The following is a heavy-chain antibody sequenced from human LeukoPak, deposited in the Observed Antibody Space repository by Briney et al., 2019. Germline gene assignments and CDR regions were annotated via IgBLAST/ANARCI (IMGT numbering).Heavy chain of an antibody. V-gene: IGHV3-43*02. Sequence: PGGSLRLSYAASGFTFDDYAMHWVRQAPGKGLEWVSLVIGDGGTTFYADSVKGRFTISRDSSKNSLYLQMNSLRTEDTALYYCTKLASSSSAFDIWGQGTMVTVSS. CDR3: TKLASSSSAFDI. CDR1: GFTFDDYA. J-gene: IGHJ3*02. D-gene: IGHD6-6*01. CDR2: VIGDGGTT.